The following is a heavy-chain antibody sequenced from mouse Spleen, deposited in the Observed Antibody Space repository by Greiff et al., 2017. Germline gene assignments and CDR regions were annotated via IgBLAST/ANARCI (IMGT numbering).Heavy chain of an antibody. CDR2: IWSDGST. D-gene: IGHD1-1*01. CDR3: ARHAYGSSDWYFDV. CDR1: GFSLTSYG. J-gene: IGHJ1*01. V-gene: IGHV2-6-1*01. Sequence: QVQLKETGPGLVAPSQSLSITCTVSGFSLTSYGVHWVRQPPGKGLEWLVVIWSDGSTNYNSALKSRLSISKDNSKSQVFLKMNSLQTDDTAMYYCARHAYGSSDWYFDVWGAGTTVTVSS.